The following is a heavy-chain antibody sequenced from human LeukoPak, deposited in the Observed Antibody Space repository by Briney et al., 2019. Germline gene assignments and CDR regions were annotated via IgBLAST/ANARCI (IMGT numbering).Heavy chain of an antibody. Sequence: GRSLRLSCAASGFTFDDYAMHWVRQAPGKGLEWVSGISWNSGSIGYADSVKGRFTISRDNSKNTLYLQMNSLRAEDTAVYYCAKDLITMIPYFDYWGQGTLVTVSS. V-gene: IGHV3-9*01. CDR3: AKDLITMIPYFDY. J-gene: IGHJ4*02. CDR1: GFTFDDYA. D-gene: IGHD3-22*01. CDR2: ISWNSGSI.